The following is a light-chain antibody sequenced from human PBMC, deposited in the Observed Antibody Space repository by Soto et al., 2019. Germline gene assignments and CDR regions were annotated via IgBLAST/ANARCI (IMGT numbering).Light chain of an antibody. CDR2: DAS. J-gene: IGKJ1*01. Sequence: EIVLTQYPGTLSVYPGERATLSCRASQSVSRTYLAWYQQKPVHAPMLLVCDASIRASGIPARFSGSGSGTEFTLTISIRSPQAFAVSHCHYYNSWSGTWTFGQGTKVDIK. CDR1: QSVSRTY. CDR3: HYYNSWSGTWT. V-gene: IGKV3D-15*03.